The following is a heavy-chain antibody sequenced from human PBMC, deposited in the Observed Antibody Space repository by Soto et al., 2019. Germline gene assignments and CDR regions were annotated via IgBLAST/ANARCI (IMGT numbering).Heavy chain of an antibody. J-gene: IGHJ4*02. Sequence: GGSLRLSCAASGFTFSDRYMSWIRQAPGKGLAWVSYISTSGNTKNYADSVKGRLTISRDNAKNSLYLQMNSLRAEDTAVYFCARVRGRKFDFWGQGTLVTVSS. CDR3: ARVRGRKFDF. CDR1: GFTFSDRY. D-gene: IGHD5-12*01. CDR2: ISTSGNTK. V-gene: IGHV3-11*01.